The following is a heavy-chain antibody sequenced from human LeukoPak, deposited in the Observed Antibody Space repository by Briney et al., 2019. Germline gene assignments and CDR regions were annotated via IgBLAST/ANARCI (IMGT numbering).Heavy chain of an antibody. V-gene: IGHV4-34*01. CDR2: INHSGSA. CDR1: GGSIGSTSYY. CDR3: ARGSFSGYYYN. Sequence: SETLSLTCSVSGGSIGSTSYYWSWIRQPPGKGLEWIGEINHSGSANYNPSLKSRVTISVDTSKNQFSLKLSSVTAADTAAYYCARGSFSGYYYNWGQGTLVTVSS. D-gene: IGHD3-22*01. J-gene: IGHJ4*02.